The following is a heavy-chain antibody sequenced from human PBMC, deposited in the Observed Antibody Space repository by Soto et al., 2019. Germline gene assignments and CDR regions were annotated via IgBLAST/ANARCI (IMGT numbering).Heavy chain of an antibody. CDR1: GFAFNTYA. CDR2: ISGSGGAT. Sequence: EVQLLESGGDLVQPGGSLILSCAASGFAFNTYAMIWVRQAPGKGLEWVSAISGSGGATFYADAVKGRFTISRDNSKNTLYLQMNSLRGEDTAVYYCVRLGSGTYETDFWGQGTLGTVSS. D-gene: IGHD1-26*01. J-gene: IGHJ4*02. CDR3: VRLGSGTYETDF. V-gene: IGHV3-23*01.